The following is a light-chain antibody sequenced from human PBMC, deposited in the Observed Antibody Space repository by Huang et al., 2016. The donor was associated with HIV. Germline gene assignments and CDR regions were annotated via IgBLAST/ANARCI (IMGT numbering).Light chain of an antibody. Sequence: PGERATLSCRASQSVGGYLAWYQQKPDQAPRLLIYDTSTRATGIPARFSGSGSETDFTLTISSLEPEDFAVYYCQQPGSFGQGTKVDIK. CDR2: DTS. J-gene: IGKJ2*01. V-gene: IGKV3-11*01. CDR1: QSVGGY. CDR3: QQPGS.